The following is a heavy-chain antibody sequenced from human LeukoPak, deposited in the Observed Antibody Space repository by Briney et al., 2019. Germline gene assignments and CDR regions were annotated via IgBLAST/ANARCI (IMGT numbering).Heavy chain of an antibody. CDR1: GFTFSSYS. V-gene: IGHV3-21*01. J-gene: IGHJ4*02. D-gene: IGHD3-10*01. CDR3: ARGFYNERIDY. Sequence: GGSLRLSCAASGFTFSSYSMNWVRQAPGKGLEWVSSISSSSSSIYYADSVKGRFTISRDNAKNSLYLQMNSLRAEDTAVYYCARGFYNERIDYWGQGTLVTVSS. CDR2: ISSSSSSI.